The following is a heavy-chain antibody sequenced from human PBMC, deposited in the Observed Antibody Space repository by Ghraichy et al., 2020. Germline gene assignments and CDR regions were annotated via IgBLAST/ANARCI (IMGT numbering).Heavy chain of an antibody. D-gene: IGHD6-19*01. CDR2: INGRDGSR. CDR3: ALISGWYDGAKYDY. CDR1: GLTFSSYA. Sequence: GESLNISCSASGLTFSSYAMSWVRQAPGKGLEWVSSINGRDGSRHYADSVKGRFTISGDNSKNTLYLQMDSLRAEDTAVYYCALISGWYDGAKYDYWGQGTLVTVSS. J-gene: IGHJ4*02. V-gene: IGHV3-23*01.